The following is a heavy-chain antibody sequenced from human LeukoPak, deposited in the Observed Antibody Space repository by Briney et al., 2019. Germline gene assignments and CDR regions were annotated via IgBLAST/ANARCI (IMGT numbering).Heavy chain of an antibody. CDR3: ARASSGWGAAAGALDY. Sequence: PSETLSLTCTVSGGSISSSSYYWGWIRQPPGKGLEWNGSIYYSGSTYYNPSLKSRVTISVDTSKNQFSLKLSSVTAADTAVYYCARASSGWGAAAGALDYWGQGTLVTVSS. D-gene: IGHD6-13*01. CDR2: IYYSGST. CDR1: GGSISSSSYY. J-gene: IGHJ4*02. V-gene: IGHV4-39*07.